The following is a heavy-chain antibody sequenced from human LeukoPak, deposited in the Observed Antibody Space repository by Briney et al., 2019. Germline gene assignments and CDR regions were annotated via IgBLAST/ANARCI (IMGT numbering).Heavy chain of an antibody. CDR3: TREEEDDSSGYSFYCYYMDV. J-gene: IGHJ6*03. D-gene: IGHD3-22*01. Sequence: GGSLRLSCTASGFTFGDYGMSWVRQAPGKGLEWVGFIRRTVYGATAEYAASVKDRFTISRDDSKSIAYLQMNSLKTEDTAVYFCTREEEDDSSGYSFYCYYMDVWGTGTTVTVS. V-gene: IGHV3-49*04. CDR2: IRRTVYGATA. CDR1: GFTFGDYG.